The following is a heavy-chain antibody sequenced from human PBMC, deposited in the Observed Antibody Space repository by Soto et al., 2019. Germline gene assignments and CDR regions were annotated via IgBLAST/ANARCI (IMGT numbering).Heavy chain of an antibody. Sequence: QLQLQESGSGLVKPSQTLSLTCAVSGGSISGTTYSWSWIRQPPGKGLEWIGYIYDSGNTYYNPSLKSQFSISVDRSKNQFSLKLSSVPAADTAVYYCARGQGAAAGHSNFDYWGQGALVTVSS. J-gene: IGHJ4*02. CDR3: ARGQGAAAGHSNFDY. D-gene: IGHD6-13*01. V-gene: IGHV4-30-2*01. CDR1: GGSISGTTYS. CDR2: IYDSGNT.